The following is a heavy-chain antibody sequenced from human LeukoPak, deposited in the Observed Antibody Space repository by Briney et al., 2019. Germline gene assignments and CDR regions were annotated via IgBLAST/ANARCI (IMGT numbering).Heavy chain of an antibody. Sequence: GASVKVSCKASGYTFTSYDINLVRQAPGQGLEWMGWMNPNSGNPGHAQKFQGRVTMTRNTSISTAYMELRSLRSEDTAVYYCARDGAPYGGSGSYYPLYYFDYWGQGTLVTVSS. CDR3: ARDGAPYGGSGSYYPLYYFDY. V-gene: IGHV1-8*01. D-gene: IGHD3-10*01. J-gene: IGHJ4*02. CDR2: MNPNSGNP. CDR1: GYTFTSYD.